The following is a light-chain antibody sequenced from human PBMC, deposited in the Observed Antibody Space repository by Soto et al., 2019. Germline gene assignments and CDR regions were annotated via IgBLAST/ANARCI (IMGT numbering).Light chain of an antibody. J-gene: IGKJ1*01. Sequence: EIVLPQSPGTLSLSPGARSTLSCRASQSVSSSFLAWYQQNPGQAPRLLIYGASNRATGIPDRFSGSGSGTDFTLTIRRLEPEESAVYYCQKYGSSPQTVGQGNKVAIK. V-gene: IGKV3-20*01. CDR1: QSVSSSF. CDR3: QKYGSSPQT. CDR2: GAS.